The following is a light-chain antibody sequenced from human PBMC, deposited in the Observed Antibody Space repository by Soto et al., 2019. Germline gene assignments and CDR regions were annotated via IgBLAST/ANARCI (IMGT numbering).Light chain of an antibody. CDR3: TSHAGGNIV. V-gene: IGLV2-8*01. CDR1: SSDVGGYNY. J-gene: IGLJ1*01. CDR2: EVN. Sequence: QSALTQPPSASGSPGQSVTISCTGNSSDVGGYNYVSWYQQHPGKVPKLMVYEVNKRPSGVPDRFSGSKSANTASLTVSGLQPEDEADYYCTSHAGGNIVFGTATKLTV.